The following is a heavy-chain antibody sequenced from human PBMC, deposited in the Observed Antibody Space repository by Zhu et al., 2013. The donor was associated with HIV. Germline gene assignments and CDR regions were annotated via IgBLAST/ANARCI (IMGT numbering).Heavy chain of an antibody. Sequence: QVQVVQSGLSEEAWGSVKISCKASGYTFTDYYMQWVRQAPGQGLEWMGIINCGGGTTSYAEKFQGRVTMTRDTSTSTVYMDLKTLRSEDTAIYYCVRGEAIGFCGDGCYPFDQWGRGTLVTVSP. CDR3: VRGEAIGFCGDGCYPFDQ. CDR2: INCGGGTT. CDR1: GYTFTDYY. J-gene: IGHJ4*02. D-gene: IGHD2-21*02. V-gene: IGHV1-46*01.